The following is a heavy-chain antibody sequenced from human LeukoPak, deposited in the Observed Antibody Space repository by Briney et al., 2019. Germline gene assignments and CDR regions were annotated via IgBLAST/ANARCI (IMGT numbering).Heavy chain of an antibody. J-gene: IGHJ5*02. CDR1: GGSISSYY. Sequence: SETLSLTCTVSGGSISSYYWSWIRQPPGKGLEWIGYIYYSGSTNYNPSLKSRVTISVDTSKNQFSLKLSSVTAADTAVYYCVREVQWLVLGQNWFDPWGQGTLVTVSS. D-gene: IGHD6-19*01. V-gene: IGHV4-59*01. CDR2: IYYSGST. CDR3: VREVQWLVLGQNWFDP.